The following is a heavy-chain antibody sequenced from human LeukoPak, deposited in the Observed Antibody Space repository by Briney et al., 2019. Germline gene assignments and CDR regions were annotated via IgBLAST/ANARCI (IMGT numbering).Heavy chain of an antibody. D-gene: IGHD3-16*01. CDR1: GFTFDDYA. CDR3: AKDYLGASRPYYFDY. CDR2: ISWNSGGV. V-gene: IGHV3-9*01. Sequence: PGGSLRLSCAASGFTFDDYAMHWVRQAPEKGLEWVSGISWNSGGVGYADSVKGRFTISRDNAKNSLYLQMNSLRAEDTALYYCAKDYLGASRPYYFDYWGQGTLVTVSS. J-gene: IGHJ4*02.